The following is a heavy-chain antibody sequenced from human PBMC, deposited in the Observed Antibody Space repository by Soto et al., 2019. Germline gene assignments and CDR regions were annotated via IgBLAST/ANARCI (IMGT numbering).Heavy chain of an antibody. D-gene: IGHD1-26*01. CDR2: IYYSGST. Sequence: QLQLQESGPGLVKPSETLSLTCTVSGGSISSSSYYWGWIRQPPGKGLEWIGSIYYSGSTYYNPSLKSRVTISVDTSKNQFSLKLSSVTAADTAVYYCARPVGVGATSEHWFDPWGQGTLVTVSS. V-gene: IGHV4-39*01. CDR1: GGSISSSSYY. J-gene: IGHJ5*02. CDR3: ARPVGVGATSEHWFDP.